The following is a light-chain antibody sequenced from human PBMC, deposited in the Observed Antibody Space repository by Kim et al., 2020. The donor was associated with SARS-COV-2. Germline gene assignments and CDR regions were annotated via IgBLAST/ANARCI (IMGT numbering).Light chain of an antibody. CDR3: QQYDNGPPYS. CDR1: EGVTNN. J-gene: IGKJ2*03. Sequence: VSPGETATLSCRASEGVTNNLAWYQQKPGQAPRLLVYGATTRATDIPARFSGSGSGTEFTLTISSLQSEDFAVYYCQQYDNGPPYSFGQGTKLEI. V-gene: IGKV3-15*01. CDR2: GAT.